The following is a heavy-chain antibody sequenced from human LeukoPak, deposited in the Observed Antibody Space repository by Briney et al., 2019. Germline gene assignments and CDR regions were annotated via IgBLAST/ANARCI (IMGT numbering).Heavy chain of an antibody. Sequence: GASVKVSCKASGYSFTGFYLHWVRQDVRQGLQWMGWIDPKSGTTKYAPRFQGRVTMTGDTSTRTVYMEVTSLRFDDTAVYYCARAGSGWSFWGQGTPVTVSA. V-gene: IGHV1-2*02. CDR1: GYSFTGFY. CDR3: ARAGSGWSF. CDR2: IDPKSGTT. D-gene: IGHD6-19*01. J-gene: IGHJ4*02.